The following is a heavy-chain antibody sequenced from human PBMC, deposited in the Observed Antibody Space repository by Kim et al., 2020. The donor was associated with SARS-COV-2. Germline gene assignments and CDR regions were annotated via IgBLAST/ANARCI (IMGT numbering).Heavy chain of an antibody. CDR1: GYTFTSYA. V-gene: IGHV7-4-1*02. CDR2: INTNTGNP. Sequence: ASVKVSCKASGYTFTSYAMNWVRQAPGQGLEWIGWINTNTGNPTYAQGFTGRFVFSLDTSVSTAYLQISSLKAEDTAVYYCARGPHASYPGIAAAGIAYWGQGTLVTVSS. D-gene: IGHD6-13*01. CDR3: ARGPHASYPGIAAAGIAY. J-gene: IGHJ4*02.